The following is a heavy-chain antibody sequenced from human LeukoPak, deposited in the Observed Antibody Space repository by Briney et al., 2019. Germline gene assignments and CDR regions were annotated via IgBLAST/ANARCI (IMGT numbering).Heavy chain of an antibody. CDR3: ARGYCSNASCKSYFDY. V-gene: IGHV3-21*01. CDR2: ISSSSSYI. D-gene: IGHD2-2*01. J-gene: IGHJ4*02. Sequence: GGSLRLSCAASGFTFSSYSMNWVRQAPGKGLEWVSSISSSSSYIYYADSVKGRFTVSRDNAKNSLYLQMSSLRAEDTAVYFCARGYCSNASCKSYFDYWGQGTLVTVSS. CDR1: GFTFSSYS.